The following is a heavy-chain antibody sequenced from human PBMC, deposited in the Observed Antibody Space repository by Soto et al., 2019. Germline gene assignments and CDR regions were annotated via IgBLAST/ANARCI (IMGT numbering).Heavy chain of an antibody. V-gene: IGHV4-59*01. D-gene: IGHD2-15*01. CDR1: GGSISSNY. J-gene: IGHJ4*02. CDR2: VYNSGST. Sequence: SETLSLTCTVSGGSISSNYWTWIRQPPGKGLEWIGYVYNSGSTNYNPSLKSRVTISEDTSKSQFSLKVNSMTAADTAVYYSAIYRREEVAGSTLDNCAQGLLAIVSS. CDR3: AIYRREEVAGSTLDN.